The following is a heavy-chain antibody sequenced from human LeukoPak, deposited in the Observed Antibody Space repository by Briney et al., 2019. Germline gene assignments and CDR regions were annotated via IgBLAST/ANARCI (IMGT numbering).Heavy chain of an antibody. V-gene: IGHV3-30-3*01. Sequence: GRSLRLSCAASGFTFSSYAMHWVRQAPGKGLEWVAVISYDGSNKYYADSVKGRFTISRDNSKNTLYLQMNRLRAEDTAVYYCARDTLYGNYFDYWGQGTLVTVSS. D-gene: IGHD3-10*01. J-gene: IGHJ4*02. CDR2: ISYDGSNK. CDR1: GFTFSSYA. CDR3: ARDTLYGNYFDY.